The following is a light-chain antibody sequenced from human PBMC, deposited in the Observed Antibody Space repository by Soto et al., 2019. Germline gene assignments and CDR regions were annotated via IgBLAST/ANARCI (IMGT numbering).Light chain of an antibody. CDR3: SSYTTASALLV. V-gene: IGLV2-14*01. CDR2: EVS. CDR1: SSDVGGYKY. J-gene: IGLJ1*01. Sequence: ALTQPAPVPGSPGQSITISCTGTSSDVGGYKYVSWYQQHPGKAPKLMIYEVSNRPSGVAHRFSGSKSGNTASLTISGLQAEDEADYYCSSYTTASALLVFGTGTKVTVL.